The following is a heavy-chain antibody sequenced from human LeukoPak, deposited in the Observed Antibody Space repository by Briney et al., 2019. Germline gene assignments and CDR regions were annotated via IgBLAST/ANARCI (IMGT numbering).Heavy chain of an antibody. J-gene: IGHJ4*02. D-gene: IGHD3-10*01. CDR3: SIDNFGRGRPGFGY. CDR2: IKSKTDGGTI. CDR1: GFTFSKAW. Sequence: GGSLRLSCAASGFTFSKAWMNWVRQAPGKVLEWVGRIKSKTDGGTIDHAAPVKGRFTISRDDSKNMMYLQMNSLKTEDTAVYYWSIDNFGRGRPGFGYWGQGSLVT. V-gene: IGHV3-15*07.